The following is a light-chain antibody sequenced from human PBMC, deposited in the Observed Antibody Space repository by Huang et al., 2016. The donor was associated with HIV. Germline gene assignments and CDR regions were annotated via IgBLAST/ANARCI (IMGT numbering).Light chain of an antibody. V-gene: IGKV3-11*01. CDR1: QCVSSF. CDR3: RHRGNWARFT. J-gene: IGKJ3*01. Sequence: EIVSTQSPATLFLSPGERATLPCRASQCVSSFLAWYQQKPGKAPRPLIYDASNRAAGIPARFSGSGAGTAFTLTISSLEPEDFAVYYCRHRGNWARFTFGPGTKVDIK. CDR2: DAS.